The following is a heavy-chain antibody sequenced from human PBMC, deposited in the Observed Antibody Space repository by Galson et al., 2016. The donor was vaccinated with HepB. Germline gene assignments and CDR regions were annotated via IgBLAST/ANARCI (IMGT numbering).Heavy chain of an antibody. J-gene: IGHJ6*02. D-gene: IGHD3-10*01. CDR1: KYDFTDHW. Sequence: QSGAEVKKPGESLMISCQGPKYDFTDHWIAWVRQMPGKGLEWMGIIYPHDSNTRYSSSFQGQVTFSADKSTSTVYLQWSSLQASDTGTYYCARHRGFTSSGKFDLYSEMDVWGQGTTVIVSS. CDR2: IYPHDSNT. CDR3: ARHRGFTSSGKFDLYSEMDV. V-gene: IGHV5-51*01.